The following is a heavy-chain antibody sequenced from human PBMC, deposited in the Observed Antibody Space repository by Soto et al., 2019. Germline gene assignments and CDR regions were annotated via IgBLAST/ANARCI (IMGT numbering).Heavy chain of an antibody. CDR3: ARAGDSSGPVALGY. J-gene: IGHJ4*02. CDR2: IYHSGST. Sequence: QLQLQESGSGLVKPSQTLSLTCAVSGGSISSGGSSWSWIRQPPGKGLEWIGYIYHSGSTYYNPSLNSRVTLSVDRSKNQFSLKLISVTAAATAVYYCARAGDSSGPVALGYWGQGTLVTVSS. D-gene: IGHD6-19*01. V-gene: IGHV4-30-2*01. CDR1: GGSISSGGSS.